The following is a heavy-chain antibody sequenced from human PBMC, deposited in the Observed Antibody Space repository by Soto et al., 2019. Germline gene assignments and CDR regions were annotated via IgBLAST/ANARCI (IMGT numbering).Heavy chain of an antibody. D-gene: IGHD2-2*01. CDR1: GYTFTIYD. V-gene: IGHV1-8*01. J-gene: IGHJ4*02. Sequence: ASVKLSCRASGYTFTIYDINWVRQATGQGLEWMGWMNPNSGNTGYAQKFQGRVTMTRNTSISTAYMELSSLRSEDTAVYFCARVRTEYAGLDYWGQGTLVTVCS. CDR2: MNPNSGNT. CDR3: ARVRTEYAGLDY.